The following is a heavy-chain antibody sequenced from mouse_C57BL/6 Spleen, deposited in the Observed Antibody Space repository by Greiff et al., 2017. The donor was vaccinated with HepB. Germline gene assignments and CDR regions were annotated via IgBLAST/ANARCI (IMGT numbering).Heavy chain of an antibody. Sequence: QVQLQQPGAELVMRGASVKLSCKASGYTFTSYWMHWVKQKPGQGLEWIGEIDPSDSYTNYNQKFKGKSTLTVDKSSSTAYMQLSSLTSEDSAVYYCARRGPYDYDGYWYFDVWGTGTTVTVSS. J-gene: IGHJ1*03. CDR1: GYTFTSYW. D-gene: IGHD2-4*01. V-gene: IGHV1-69*01. CDR2: IDPSDSYT. CDR3: ARRGPYDYDGYWYFDV.